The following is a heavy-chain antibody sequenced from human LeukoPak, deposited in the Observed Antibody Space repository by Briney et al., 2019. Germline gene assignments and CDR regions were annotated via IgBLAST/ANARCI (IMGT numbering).Heavy chain of an antibody. CDR1: GGSISSRSYY. Sequence: PSETLSLTCTVSGGSISSRSYYWGWIRQPPGKGLEWIGSIYYSGSTYYNPSLKSRVTISVDTSKNQFSLKLSSVTAADTAVYYCAREYYGSGSYSDYWGQGTLVTVSS. CDR2: IYYSGST. CDR3: AREYYGSGSYSDY. D-gene: IGHD3-10*01. V-gene: IGHV4-39*01. J-gene: IGHJ4*02.